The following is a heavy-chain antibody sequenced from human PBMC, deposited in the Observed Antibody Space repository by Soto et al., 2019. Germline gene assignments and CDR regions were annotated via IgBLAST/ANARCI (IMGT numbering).Heavy chain of an antibody. J-gene: IGHJ4*02. V-gene: IGHV3-49*03. CDR1: GITLGEYA. D-gene: IGHD3-3*01. Sequence: PEGSLRRPCTPAGITLGEYAMSRFRQAPGKRRESVGFIRSKAYGGTTEYAASVKGRFSISRDDSKSIAYLQMNSLKTEDTAVYYCTPTDYYDFWRGQGGWYWHQVTLVTVSS. CDR3: TPTDYYDFWRGQGGWY. CDR2: IRSKAYGGTT.